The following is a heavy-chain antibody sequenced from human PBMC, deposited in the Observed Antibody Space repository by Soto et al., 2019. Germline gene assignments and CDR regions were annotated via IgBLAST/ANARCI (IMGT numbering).Heavy chain of an antibody. Sequence: GSLILSCAASGFTFSTYGLHWVRQAPGKGLGWVALISYDGSNKYYTDSVKGRFTISRDNSKNTLFLQMNSLRAEDTAVYYCAKDSIGDSSGLIDYWGQGTLVTVSS. CDR2: ISYDGSNK. CDR1: GFTFSTYG. CDR3: AKDSIGDSSGLIDY. J-gene: IGHJ4*02. D-gene: IGHD3-22*01. V-gene: IGHV3-30*18.